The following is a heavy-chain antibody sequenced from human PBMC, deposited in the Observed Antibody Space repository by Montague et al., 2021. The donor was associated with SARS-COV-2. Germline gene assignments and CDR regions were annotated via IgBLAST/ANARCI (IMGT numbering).Heavy chain of an antibody. CDR1: GDSVSSNSAT. D-gene: IGHD6-13*01. CDR2: TYYRSMWKR. Sequence: CAISGDSVSSNSATWNWIRQSPSRGLEWLGRTYYRSMWKRDYARXXKSRIAINPDTSKNQFSLQLSSVTPEDTALYYCVRGIEAAGSYDYWGQGTLVTVSS. J-gene: IGHJ4*02. V-gene: IGHV6-1*01. CDR3: VRGIEAAGSYDY.